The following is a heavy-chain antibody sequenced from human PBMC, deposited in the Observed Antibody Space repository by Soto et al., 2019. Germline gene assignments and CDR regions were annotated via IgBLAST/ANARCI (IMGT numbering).Heavy chain of an antibody. V-gene: IGHV3-21*02. CDR1: GFNFITYS. J-gene: IGHJ4*02. D-gene: IGHD3-22*01. CDR3: VRDGLDYYDTERLYFDK. Sequence: EVQLVESGGGPVRPGGSLRLSCAASGFNFITYSLNWVRQAPGKGLEGVASISSRAIYIDYADSVKGRFTISRDNANNSLYLQMNSLRAEDTATYYCVRDGLDYYDTERLYFDKWGQGTLVTVSS. CDR2: ISSRAIYI.